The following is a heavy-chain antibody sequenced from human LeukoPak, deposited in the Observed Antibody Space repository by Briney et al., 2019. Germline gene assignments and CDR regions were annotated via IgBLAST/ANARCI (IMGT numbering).Heavy chain of an antibody. CDR3: ARNSLCSSTSCYSHFDY. J-gene: IGHJ4*02. V-gene: IGHV1-46*03. D-gene: IGHD2-2*01. Sequence: ASVKVSCKASGYTFTSYYMHWVRQAPGQGLEWMGIINPSGGSTSYAQKFQGRVTMTRGTSTSTVYMELSSLRSEDTAVYYCARNSLCSSTSCYSHFDYWGQGTLVTVSS. CDR2: INPSGGST. CDR1: GYTFTSYY.